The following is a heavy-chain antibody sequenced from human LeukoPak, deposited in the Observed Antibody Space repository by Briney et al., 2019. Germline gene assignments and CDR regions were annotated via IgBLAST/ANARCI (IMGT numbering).Heavy chain of an antibody. CDR3: ARVARFGEYNWFDP. V-gene: IGHV4-31*03. J-gene: IGHJ5*02. Sequence: SQTLSLTCTVSGGSISSGGYYWSWIRQHPGKGLEWIGYIYYSGSTYYNPSLKSRVTISVDTSKNQFSLKPSSVTAADTAVYYCARVARFGEYNWFDPWGQGTLVTVSS. CDR2: IYYSGST. CDR1: GGSISSGGYY. D-gene: IGHD3-10*01.